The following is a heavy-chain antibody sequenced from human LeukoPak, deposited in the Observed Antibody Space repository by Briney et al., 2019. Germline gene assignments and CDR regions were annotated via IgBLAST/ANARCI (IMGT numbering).Heavy chain of an antibody. CDR1: GGSISSYY. D-gene: IGHD3-22*01. V-gene: IGHV4-59*08. Sequence: PSETLSLTCTVSGGSISSYYWSWIRQPPGKGLEWIGYIYYSGSTNYNPSLKSRVTISVDTSKNQFSLKLSSVTAADTAVYYCARHGVYYYDSSGSDYFDYWGQGTLVTVSS. CDR2: IYYSGST. J-gene: IGHJ4*02. CDR3: ARHGVYYYDSSGSDYFDY.